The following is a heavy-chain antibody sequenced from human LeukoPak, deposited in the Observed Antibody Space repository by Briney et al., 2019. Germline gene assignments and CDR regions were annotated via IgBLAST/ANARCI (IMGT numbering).Heavy chain of an antibody. CDR1: GGSISSTSYY. CDR3: AKAGVRYFDSSGLYAFDF. Sequence: PSETLSLTCAVSGGSISSTSYYWAWIRQPPGKGLEWIGAIYYSGSTYHNPSRKRRVTMSVATSRNQFSLKLSSVDAADTAVYYCAKAGVRYFDSSGLYAFDFWGQGTTVTVSS. CDR2: IYYSGST. V-gene: IGHV4-39*01. J-gene: IGHJ3*01. D-gene: IGHD3-22*01.